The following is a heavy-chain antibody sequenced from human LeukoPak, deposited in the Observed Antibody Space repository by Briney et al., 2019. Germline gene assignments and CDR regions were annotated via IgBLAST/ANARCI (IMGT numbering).Heavy chain of an antibody. J-gene: IGHJ4*02. CDR3: ARALGSGWRAYFNY. Sequence: SQTLSLTCAISGDSVSSNSAAWNWIRQSPSRGLEWLGRTYYRSKWYNDYAVSVESRITINPDTSKNQFSLQLNSVTPEDTAVYYCARALGSGWRAYFNYWGQGTLVTVSS. V-gene: IGHV6-1*01. D-gene: IGHD6-19*01. CDR2: TYYRSKWYN. CDR1: GDSVSSNSAA.